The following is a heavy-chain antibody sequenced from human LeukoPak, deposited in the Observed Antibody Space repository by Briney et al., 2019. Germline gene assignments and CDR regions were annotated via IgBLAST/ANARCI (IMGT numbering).Heavy chain of an antibody. V-gene: IGHV3-23*01. CDR1: GFTFSSYA. CDR3: AKDKNYGRYYFES. Sequence: GGSLRLSCAASGFTFSSYAMSWVRQAPGKGREWVSAISGSGGSTYWADSVEGRFTISRDNSKNTLFLQMNSLRADDTAVYYCAKDKNYGRYYFESWGQGTLVTVSS. D-gene: IGHD1-7*01. J-gene: IGHJ4*02. CDR2: ISGSGGST.